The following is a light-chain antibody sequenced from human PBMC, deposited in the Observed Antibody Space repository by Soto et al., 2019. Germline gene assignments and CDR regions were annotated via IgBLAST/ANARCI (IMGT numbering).Light chain of an antibody. CDR3: QQYNVDSPWT. Sequence: TKPPPSRSASVEDCVALTSRASQGISSWLAWHQQKPGKAPNLLIYKASRLETGVPSRFSGSGSGTEFTLTISFLQPDDFATYYCQQYNVDSPWTVGQGSKAEI. J-gene: IGKJ1*01. CDR1: QGISSW. CDR2: KAS. V-gene: IGKV1-5*03.